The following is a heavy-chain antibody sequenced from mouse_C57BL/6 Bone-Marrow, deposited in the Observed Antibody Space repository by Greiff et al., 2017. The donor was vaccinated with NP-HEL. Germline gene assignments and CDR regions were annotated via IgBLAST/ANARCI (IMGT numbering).Heavy chain of an antibody. V-gene: IGHV1-15*01. CDR1: GYTFTDYE. CDR3: TRRGNYDYIAD. J-gene: IGHJ3*01. Sequence: QVQLQQSGAELVRPGASVTLSCKASGYTFTDYEMHWVKQTPVHGLEWIGAIDPETGGTAYNQKFKGQAILTADKSSSTAYMELRSLKSEDSAVYYCTRRGNYDYIADWGQGTLVTGSA. CDR2: IDPETGGT. D-gene: IGHD2-4*01.